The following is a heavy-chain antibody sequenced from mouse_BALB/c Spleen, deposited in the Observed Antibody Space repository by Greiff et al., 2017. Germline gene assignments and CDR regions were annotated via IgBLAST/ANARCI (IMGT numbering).Heavy chain of an antibody. V-gene: IGHV1-69*02. Sequence: QVQLQQPGAELVRPGASVKLSCKASGYTFTSYWINWVKQRPGQGLEWIGNIYPSDSYTNYNQKFKDKATLTVDKSSSTAYMQLSSPTSEDSAVYYCTITGTWYFDYWGQGTTLTVSS. CDR2: IYPSDSYT. D-gene: IGHD4-1*01. J-gene: IGHJ2*01. CDR3: TITGTWYFDY. CDR1: GYTFTSYW.